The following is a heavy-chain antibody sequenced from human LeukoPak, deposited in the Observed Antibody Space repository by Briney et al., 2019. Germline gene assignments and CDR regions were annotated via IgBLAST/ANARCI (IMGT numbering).Heavy chain of an antibody. CDR1: EFRFTHYS. CDR3: ARSYYYDLYYFDY. D-gene: IGHD3-22*01. J-gene: IGHJ4*02. V-gene: IGHV3-21*01. CDR2: ISSSDIYI. Sequence: GGSLRLSCAASEFRFTHYSMVWVRQAPGKGLEWVSSISSSDIYIYYADSVKGRFTISRDNAKNSLYLHMTGLRVEDTAVYYCARSYYYDLYYFDYWGQGTLVTVSS.